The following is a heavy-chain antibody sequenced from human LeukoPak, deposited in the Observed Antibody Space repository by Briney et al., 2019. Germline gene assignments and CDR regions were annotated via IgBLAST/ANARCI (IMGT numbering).Heavy chain of an antibody. Sequence: GASVKVSCKASGYTFTGYYMHWVRQAPGQGLEWMGWINPNSGGTNYAQKFQGRVTMTRDTSISTAYMELSRLRSDDTAVYYCAREVVKDAEYFQHWGQGTLVTVSS. CDR3: AREVVKDAEYFQH. J-gene: IGHJ1*01. CDR2: INPNSGGT. D-gene: IGHD2-21*01. V-gene: IGHV1-2*02. CDR1: GYTFTGYY.